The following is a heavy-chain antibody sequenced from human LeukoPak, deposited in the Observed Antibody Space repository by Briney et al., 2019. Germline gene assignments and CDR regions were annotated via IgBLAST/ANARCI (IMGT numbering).Heavy chain of an antibody. Sequence: GSLRLSCAASGFTVRNNYMSWVRQAPGKGLEWVSVIHSGGSTYYADFVKGRFTFSKDNSKNTLYLQMTNLRVEDTAVYYCARGVGQDAFDIWGQGTMVTVSS. V-gene: IGHV3-53*01. D-gene: IGHD1-26*01. CDR3: ARGVGQDAFDI. CDR2: IHSGGST. J-gene: IGHJ3*02. CDR1: GFTVRNNY.